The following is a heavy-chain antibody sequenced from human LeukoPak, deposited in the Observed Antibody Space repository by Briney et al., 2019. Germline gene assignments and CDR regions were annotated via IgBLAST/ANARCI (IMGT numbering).Heavy chain of an antibody. D-gene: IGHD3-16*01. CDR2: IYHGGST. V-gene: IGHV4-38-2*02. CDR3: ARDSRPNRGEFDY. J-gene: IGHJ4*02. CDR1: GYSISSGYY. Sequence: PSEALSLTCAVSGYSISSGYYWGWIRQPPGKGLEWIGSIYHGGSTYYNPSLKSRVTILVDTFKNQFSLKLSSVTAADTAVYYCARDSRPNRGEFDYWGQGTLVTVSS.